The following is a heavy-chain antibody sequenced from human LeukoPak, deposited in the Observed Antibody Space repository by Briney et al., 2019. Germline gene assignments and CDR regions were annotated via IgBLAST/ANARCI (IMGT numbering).Heavy chain of an antibody. CDR1: GFTFSSYA. J-gene: IGHJ4*02. V-gene: IGHV3-53*05. CDR2: IYSGGST. Sequence: GGSLRLSCAASGFTFSSYAMSWVRQAPGKGLEWVSVIYSGGSTYYADSVKGRFTISRDNSKNTLYLQMNSLRAEDTAVYYCAKKVHYWGQGTLVTVSS. CDR3: AKKVHY.